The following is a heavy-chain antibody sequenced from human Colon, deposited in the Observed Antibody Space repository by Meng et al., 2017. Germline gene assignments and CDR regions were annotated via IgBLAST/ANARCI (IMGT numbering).Heavy chain of an antibody. J-gene: IGHJ4*02. V-gene: IGHV4-30-2*06. D-gene: IGHD3-16*01. Sequence: QLPLPESGSRLVKPSQTLSLPCAVSGYSVTTTLSSWSWIRQSPGKGLEWIGNIYDNGYTYYSPSLRSRVTISVDRSNNQFSLNLNSVTAADTAVYFCARGYRGSTYFAYWGQGILVTVSS. CDR1: GYSVTTTLSS. CDR3: ARGYRGSTYFAY. CDR2: IYDNGYT.